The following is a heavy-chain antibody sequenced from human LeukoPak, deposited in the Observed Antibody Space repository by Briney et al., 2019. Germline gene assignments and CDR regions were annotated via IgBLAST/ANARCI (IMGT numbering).Heavy chain of an antibody. J-gene: IGHJ5*02. CDR3: GKEGGA. D-gene: IGHD3-16*01. CDR1: GFTFSSFT. CDR2: IGGRGGST. V-gene: IGHV3-23*01. Sequence: GGSLRLSCAASGFTFSSFTMTWVRQAPGKGLEWVSAIGGRGGSTYYADFLEGRFTIARDNSKDMVYLQMNSLKVEDTAVYYCGKEGGAWGQGTKVTVSS.